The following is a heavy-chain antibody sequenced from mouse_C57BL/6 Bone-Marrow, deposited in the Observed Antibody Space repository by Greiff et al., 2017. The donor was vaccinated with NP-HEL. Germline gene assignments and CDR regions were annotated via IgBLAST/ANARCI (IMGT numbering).Heavy chain of an antibody. CDR1: GFTFTDYY. J-gene: IGHJ3*01. CDR2: IRNKANGYTT. Sequence: EVQGVESGGGLVQPGGSLSLSCAASGFTFTDYYMSWVRQPPGKALEWLGFIRNKANGYTTEYSASVKGRFTISRDNSQSILYLQMNALRAEDSATYYCARNDGRYDWFAYWGQGTLVTVSA. V-gene: IGHV7-3*01. D-gene: IGHD1-1*02. CDR3: ARNDGRYDWFAY.